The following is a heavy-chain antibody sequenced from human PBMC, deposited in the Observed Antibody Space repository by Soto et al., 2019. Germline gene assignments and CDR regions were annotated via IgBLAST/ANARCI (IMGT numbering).Heavy chain of an antibody. Sequence: SVKVSCKASGGTFSSYAISWVRQAPGQGLEWMGGIIPVFGTANYAQKFQGRVTITADESTSTAYMELSSLRSEDTAVYYCARAPELRYSAAFDIWGQGTMVTVSS. CDR2: IIPVFGTA. CDR3: ARAPELRYSAAFDI. J-gene: IGHJ3*02. CDR1: GGTFSSYA. V-gene: IGHV1-69*13. D-gene: IGHD1-7*01.